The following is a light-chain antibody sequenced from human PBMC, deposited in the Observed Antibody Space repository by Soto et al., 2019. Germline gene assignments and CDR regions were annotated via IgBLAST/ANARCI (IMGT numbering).Light chain of an antibody. CDR1: SSNIGAGYD. V-gene: IGLV1-40*01. Sequence: QSVLTQPPSVSGAPGQRVTISCTGSSSNIGAGYDVHWYQQLPGTAPKLLIYGNSNRPSGVPDRFSGSKSGTSASLAITGLQAEYEADYYCQSYDSSRSGWVFGGGTKLTVL. J-gene: IGLJ3*02. CDR3: QSYDSSRSGWV. CDR2: GNS.